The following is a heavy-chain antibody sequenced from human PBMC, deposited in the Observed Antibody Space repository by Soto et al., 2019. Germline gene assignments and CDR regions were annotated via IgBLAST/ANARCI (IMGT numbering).Heavy chain of an antibody. D-gene: IGHD3-10*01. J-gene: IGHJ4*02. V-gene: IGHV1-69*01. CDR1: GGTCSSYD. CDR3: ARAQGLFRGVTS. CDR2: IIPIFGTA. Sequence: QVQLVQSGAEVKKPGSSVKVSCKASGGTCSSYDISWVRHAPGQAVDWMGGIIPIFGTANYSQKFQGRVTITADEATSTAYMELSRVRSEDTAVYYCARAQGLFRGVTSWGQGTLVTVS.